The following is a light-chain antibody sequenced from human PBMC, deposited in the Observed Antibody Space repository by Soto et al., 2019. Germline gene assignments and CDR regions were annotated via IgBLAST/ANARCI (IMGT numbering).Light chain of an antibody. V-gene: IGKV4-1*01. J-gene: IGKJ4*01. Sequence: DIVMTQSPDSLAVSLGERATINCKSSQSVLYSSNNKNYLAWYQQKPGQPPKLLIYWASTRESGVPDRFSGSGFGTDFTLTVSSLQAEDVAVYYCQQHYSTPLTFGGGTKVEI. CDR3: QQHYSTPLT. CDR2: WAS. CDR1: QSVLYSSNNKNY.